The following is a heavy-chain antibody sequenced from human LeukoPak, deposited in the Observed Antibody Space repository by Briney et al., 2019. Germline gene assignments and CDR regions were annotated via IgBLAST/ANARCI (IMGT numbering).Heavy chain of an antibody. D-gene: IGHD3-10*01. V-gene: IGHV4-4*02. CDR3: ARKPNRYYYGSGSSWFDP. CDR1: GGSISSSNW. J-gene: IGHJ5*02. Sequence: SETLSLTCAVSGGSISSSNWWSWVRQPPGKGLEWIGEIYHSGSTNYNPSLKSRVAISVDTSKNQFSLKLSSVTAADTAVYYCARKPNRYYYGSGSSWFDPWGQGTLVTVSS. CDR2: IYHSGST.